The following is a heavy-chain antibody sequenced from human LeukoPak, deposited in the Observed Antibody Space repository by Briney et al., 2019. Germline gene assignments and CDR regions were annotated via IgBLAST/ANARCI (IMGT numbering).Heavy chain of an antibody. CDR1: GFTFSSYG. D-gene: IGHD4-17*01. CDR3: AKERVYGDYVYYYYGMDA. CDR2: ISYDGSNK. V-gene: IGHV3-30*18. Sequence: GGSLRLSCEASGFTFSSYGMYLVRQAPGKVLEWAAVISYDGSNKYYADSVRGRFNKSSDNSKNTLYLQMNSLRGEDTALYHCAKERVYGDYVYYYYGMDAWGQGTTVTVSS. J-gene: IGHJ6*02.